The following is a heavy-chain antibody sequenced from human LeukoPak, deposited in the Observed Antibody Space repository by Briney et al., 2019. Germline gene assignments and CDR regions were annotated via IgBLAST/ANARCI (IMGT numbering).Heavy chain of an antibody. D-gene: IGHD3-10*01. V-gene: IGHV5-10-1*01. CDR2: IDPSDSYT. Sequence: GESLKISCKGSGYSFTSYWISWVRQMPGKGLEWMGRIDPSDSYTNYSPSFQGHVTISADKSISTAYLQWSSLKASDTAMYYCARHFKGSYYKVDYWGQGTLVTVSS. J-gene: IGHJ4*02. CDR3: ARHFKGSYYKVDY. CDR1: GYSFTSYW.